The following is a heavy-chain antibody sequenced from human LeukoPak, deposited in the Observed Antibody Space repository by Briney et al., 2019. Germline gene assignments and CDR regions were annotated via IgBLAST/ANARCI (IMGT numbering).Heavy chain of an antibody. CDR1: GYTFTSYG. J-gene: IGHJ4*02. Sequence: ASVKVSCKASGYTFTSYGISWVRQAPGQGLEWMGWISAYNGNTNYAQKFQGWVTMTRDTSISTAYMELSRLRSDDTAVYYCAREWVDTAFDYWGQGTLVTVSS. CDR3: AREWVDTAFDY. CDR2: ISAYNGNT. D-gene: IGHD5-18*01. V-gene: IGHV1-18*01.